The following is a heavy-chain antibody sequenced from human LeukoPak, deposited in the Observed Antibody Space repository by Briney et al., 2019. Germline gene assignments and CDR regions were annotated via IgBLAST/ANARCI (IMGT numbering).Heavy chain of an antibody. CDR2: IYTSGIT. Sequence: PSETLSLTCTVSGGSISSYYWSWIRQPAGKGLEWIGRIYTSGITNYNPSLKSRVTMSVDTSKNQFSLRLRSVSAADTAVYYCARLPTGYGMDVWGQGTTVTVSS. CDR1: GGSISSYY. J-gene: IGHJ6*02. V-gene: IGHV4-4*07. CDR3: ARLPTGYGMDV.